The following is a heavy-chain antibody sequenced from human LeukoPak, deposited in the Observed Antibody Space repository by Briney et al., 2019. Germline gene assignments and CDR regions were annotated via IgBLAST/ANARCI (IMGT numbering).Heavy chain of an antibody. Sequence: SSETLSLTCAVYGGSFSGYCWSWIRQPPGKGLEWVGEINHSGSTNYNPSLKSRVTISVDTSKNQFSLKLSSVTAADTAVYYCARGPGVDPMIVVGEWFDPWGQGTLVTVSS. CDR1: GGSFSGYC. CDR2: INHSGST. CDR3: ARGPGVDPMIVVGEWFDP. J-gene: IGHJ5*02. V-gene: IGHV4-34*01. D-gene: IGHD3-22*01.